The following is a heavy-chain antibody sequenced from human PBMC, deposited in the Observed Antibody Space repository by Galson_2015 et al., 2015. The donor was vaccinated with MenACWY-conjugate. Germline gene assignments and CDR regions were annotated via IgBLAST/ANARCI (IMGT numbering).Heavy chain of an antibody. Sequence: SLRLSCAASGFTFSSYAMSWVRQAPGKGLEWVSAISGSGGSTYYADSVKGRFTISRDNSKNTLHLQMNSLRAEDTAVYYCAKSGGYYFNFYYYYGMDVWGQGTTVTVSS. D-gene: IGHD3-22*01. CDR3: AKSGGYYFNFYYYYGMDV. CDR2: ISGSGGST. J-gene: IGHJ6*02. CDR1: GFTFSSYA. V-gene: IGHV3-23*01.